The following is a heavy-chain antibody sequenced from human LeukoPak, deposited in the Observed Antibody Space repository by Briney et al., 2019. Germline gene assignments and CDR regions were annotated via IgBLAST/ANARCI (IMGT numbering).Heavy chain of an antibody. CDR3: ARDSRPRNTYYYDSSGPPAWD. J-gene: IGHJ4*02. CDR2: IIPILGIA. CDR1: GGTFSSYA. D-gene: IGHD3-22*01. V-gene: IGHV1-69*04. Sequence: VASVKVSCKASGGTFSSYAISWVRQAPGQGLEWMGRIIPILGIANYAQKFQGRVTITADKSTSTAYMELSSLRSEDTAVYYCARDSRPRNTYYYDSSGPPAWDWGQGTLVTVSS.